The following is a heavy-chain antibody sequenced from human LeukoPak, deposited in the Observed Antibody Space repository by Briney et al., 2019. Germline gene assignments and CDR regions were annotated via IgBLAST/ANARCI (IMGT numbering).Heavy chain of an antibody. Sequence: PSETLSLTCTVSGGSISSHYWSWLRQPPGKGLEWIGYIYYSGSTNYNPSLKSRVTISVDTSKNQFSLKLSSVTAADTAVYYCARGASMYDFWSGYYTGPLDYWGQGTLVTVSS. D-gene: IGHD3-3*01. CDR3: ARGASMYDFWSGYYTGPLDY. CDR1: GGSISSHY. J-gene: IGHJ4*02. V-gene: IGHV4-59*11. CDR2: IYYSGST.